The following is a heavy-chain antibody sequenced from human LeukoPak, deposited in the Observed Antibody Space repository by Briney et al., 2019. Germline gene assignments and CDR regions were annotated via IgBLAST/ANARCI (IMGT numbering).Heavy chain of an antibody. CDR2: ISYDGSNK. CDR3: ARALPRIAVAGTYFDY. V-gene: IGHV3-30-3*01. CDR1: GFTFSSYA. J-gene: IGHJ4*02. Sequence: GRSLRLSCAASGFTFSSYAMPWVRQAPGKGLEWVAVISYDGSNKYYADSVKGRFTISRDNSKNTLYLQMNSLRAEDTAVYYCARALPRIAVAGTYFDYWGQGTLVTVSS. D-gene: IGHD6-19*01.